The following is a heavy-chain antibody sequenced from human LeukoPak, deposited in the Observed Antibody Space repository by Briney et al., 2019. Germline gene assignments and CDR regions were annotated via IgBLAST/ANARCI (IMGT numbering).Heavy chain of an antibody. Sequence: PSETLSLTCTVSGGSISSSSYYWGWIRQPPGKGLEWIGSFYYSGSTYYNPSLKSRVTISVDTSKNQFSLKLSSVTAADTAVYYCASWPRGSSWFYNWFDPWGQGTLVTVSS. CDR1: GGSISSSSYY. CDR2: FYYSGST. D-gene: IGHD6-13*01. J-gene: IGHJ5*02. CDR3: ASWPRGSSWFYNWFDP. V-gene: IGHV4-39*01.